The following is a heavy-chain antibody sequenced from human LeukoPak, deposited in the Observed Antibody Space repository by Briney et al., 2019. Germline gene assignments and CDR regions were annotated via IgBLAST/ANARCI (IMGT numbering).Heavy chain of an antibody. CDR1: GFTFSSYA. V-gene: IGHV3-23*01. Sequence: GGSLRLSCAASGFTFSSYAMSWVRQAPGKGLEWVSAISCSGGSTHYADSVKGRYTISRDNSKDTLYLQMNSLRAEDTAVYYCAKDSASGDRDIVVVPAAIRYWGQGTLVTVSS. CDR3: AKDSASGDRDIVVVPAAIRY. CDR2: ISCSGGST. J-gene: IGHJ4*02. D-gene: IGHD2-2*01.